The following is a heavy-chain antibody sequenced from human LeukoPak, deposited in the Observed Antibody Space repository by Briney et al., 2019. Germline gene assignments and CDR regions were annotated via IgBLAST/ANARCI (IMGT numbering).Heavy chain of an antibody. Sequence: MPSETLSLTCTVSGGSISSYYWSWIRQPPGKGLEWIGYIYYSGSTNYNPSLKSRVTISVDTSKNQFSLKLSSVTAADTAVYYCARQPVAARSYYFDYWGQGTLVTVSS. D-gene: IGHD6-6*01. J-gene: IGHJ4*02. CDR2: IYYSGST. CDR1: GGSISSYY. V-gene: IGHV4-59*08. CDR3: ARQPVAARSYYFDY.